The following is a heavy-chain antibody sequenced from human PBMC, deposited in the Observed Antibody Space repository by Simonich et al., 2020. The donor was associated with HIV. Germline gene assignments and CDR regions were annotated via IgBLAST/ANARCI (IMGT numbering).Heavy chain of an antibody. V-gene: IGHV3-21*01. Sequence: EVQLGESGGGLVKPGGFLRLSCAASGFTFSSYSMNWVRQAPGKVREWVSSISSSSSYIYYADSVKGRFTISRDNAKNSLYLQMNSLRAEDTAVYYCARDGRKGSSTSCSDYWGQGTLVTVSS. D-gene: IGHD2-2*01. CDR2: ISSSSSYI. CDR3: ARDGRKGSSTSCSDY. CDR1: GFTFSSYS. J-gene: IGHJ4*02.